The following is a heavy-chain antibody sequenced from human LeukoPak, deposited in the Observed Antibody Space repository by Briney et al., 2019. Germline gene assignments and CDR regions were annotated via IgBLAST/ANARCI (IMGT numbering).Heavy chain of an antibody. Sequence: SETLSLTCTVSGGSISAYYWSWIRQPPGKGLEWIGEINHSGSTNYNPSLKSRVTISVDASKNQFSLKLSSVTAADTAVYYCAKPGPHYDYWGQGTLVTVSS. V-gene: IGHV4-34*01. CDR3: AKPGPHYDY. CDR2: INHSGST. CDR1: GGSISAYY. J-gene: IGHJ4*02.